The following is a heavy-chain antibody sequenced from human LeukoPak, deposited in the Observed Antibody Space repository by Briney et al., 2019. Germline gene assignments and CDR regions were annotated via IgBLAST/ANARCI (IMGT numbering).Heavy chain of an antibody. J-gene: IGHJ4*02. CDR3: TAYYDFWSGYDFDY. V-gene: IGHV3-15*01. D-gene: IGHD3-3*01. CDR1: GFTFSNAW. Sequence: GGSLRLSCAASGFTFSNAWMSWVRQAPGKGREWDGRIKSKTDSGTTDYAAPVKGRFTISRDDSKNTLYLQMNSLKTEDTAVYYCTAYYDFWSGYDFDYWGQGTLVTVSS. CDR2: IKSKTDSGTT.